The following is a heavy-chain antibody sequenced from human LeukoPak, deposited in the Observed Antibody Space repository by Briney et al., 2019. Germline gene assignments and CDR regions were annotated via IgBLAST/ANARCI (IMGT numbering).Heavy chain of an antibody. D-gene: IGHD2-2*01. CDR1: GFTFDDYA. V-gene: IGHV3-9*01. Sequence: GGSLRLSCAASGFTFDDYAMHWVRQAPGKGLEWVSGISWNSGSIGYADSVKGRLTISRDNAKNSVYLQMNSLRAEDTALYYCAKVGSGRSSTSCYAASYLDPWGQGTLVTASS. CDR2: ISWNSGSI. J-gene: IGHJ5*02. CDR3: AKVGSGRSSTSCYAASYLDP.